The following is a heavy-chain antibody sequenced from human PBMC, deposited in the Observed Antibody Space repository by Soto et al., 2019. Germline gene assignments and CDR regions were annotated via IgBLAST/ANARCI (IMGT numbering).Heavy chain of an antibody. CDR1: GFTFSSYE. V-gene: IGHV3-48*03. CDR2: ISSSGSTI. CDR3: ARDSGPATRYYYYGMDV. Sequence: AVGSLRLSCAASGFTFSSYEMNWVRQAPGKGLEWVSYISSSGSTIYYADSVKGRFTISRDNAKNSLYLQMNSLRAEDTAVYYCARDSGPATRYYYYGMDVWGQGTTVTVSS. J-gene: IGHJ6*02. D-gene: IGHD3-10*01.